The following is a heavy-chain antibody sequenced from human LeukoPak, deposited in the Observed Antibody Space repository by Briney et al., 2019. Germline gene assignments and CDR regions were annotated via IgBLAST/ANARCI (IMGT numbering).Heavy chain of an antibody. V-gene: IGHV3-21*01. D-gene: IGHD2-2*01. CDR2: IGSSSSYI. CDR1: GFTFSSYS. Sequence: GGSLRLSCAASGFTFSSYSMNWVRQAPGKGLEWVSSIGSSSSYIYYADSVKGRFTISRDNAKNSLYLQMNSLRAEDTAVYYCARSGSRAHFIVVVPAANYDYWGQGTLVTVSS. J-gene: IGHJ4*02. CDR3: ARSGSRAHFIVVVPAANYDY.